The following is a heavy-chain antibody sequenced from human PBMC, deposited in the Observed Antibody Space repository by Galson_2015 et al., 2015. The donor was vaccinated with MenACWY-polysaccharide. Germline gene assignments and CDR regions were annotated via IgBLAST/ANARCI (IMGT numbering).Heavy chain of an antibody. V-gene: IGHV3-30-3*01. J-gene: IGHJ6*02. CDR1: GFTFSRYA. CDR3: ARDYRSRTSCDGLDV. D-gene: IGHD2-2*01. Sequence: SLRLSCAAFGFTFSRYAMHWVRQAPGKGLEWVAVISYDATNKYYAESVKGRFSISRDNSKNTMYVQMNDLRAEDTATYYCARDYRSRTSCDGLDVWGQGTTVTVSS. CDR2: ISYDATNK.